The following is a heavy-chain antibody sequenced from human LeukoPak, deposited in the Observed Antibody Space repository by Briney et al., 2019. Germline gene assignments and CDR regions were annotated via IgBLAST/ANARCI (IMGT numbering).Heavy chain of an antibody. CDR2: ISAYNGNT. V-gene: IGHV1-18*01. CDR3: ARESYCSTPSCSHDY. Sequence: ASVKVSCKASGYTFTSYGISCVRQAPGQGLEWMGWISAYNGNTNYAQKLQGRVTMTTDTSTSTAYMELRSLRSDDTAVYYCARESYCSTPSCSHDYWGQGTLVTVSS. CDR1: GYTFTSYG. J-gene: IGHJ4*02. D-gene: IGHD2-2*01.